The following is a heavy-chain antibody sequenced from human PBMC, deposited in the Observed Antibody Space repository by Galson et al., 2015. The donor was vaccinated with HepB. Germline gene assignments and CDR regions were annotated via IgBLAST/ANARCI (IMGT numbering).Heavy chain of an antibody. CDR3: ARDADDHSNYNFFDH. D-gene: IGHD4-11*01. V-gene: IGHV3-48*01. CDR1: GFTFNNYN. Sequence: SLRLSCAASGFTFNNYNMNWVRQAPGEGLEWVSYISSGGSTRHYADSVKGRFTISRDNAQSSLNLQMNSLRAEDTAVYYCARDADDHSNYNFFDHWGQGILVTVSS. J-gene: IGHJ4*02. CDR2: ISSGGSTR.